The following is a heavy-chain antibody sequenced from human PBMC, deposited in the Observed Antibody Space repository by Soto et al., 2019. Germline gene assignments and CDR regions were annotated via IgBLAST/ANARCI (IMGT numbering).Heavy chain of an antibody. Sequence: QVQLVESGGGVVQPGRSLRLSCAASGFTFSSYAMHWVRQAPGKGLEWVAVISYDGSNKYYADSVKGRFTISRDNSKKTLYPQMNSLSAEDTAVYYCARDPADIVVVVAATRRDAGNDYWGQGTLVTVSS. D-gene: IGHD2-15*01. CDR2: ISYDGSNK. V-gene: IGHV3-30-3*01. J-gene: IGHJ4*02. CDR3: ARDPADIVVVVAATRRDAGNDY. CDR1: GFTFSSYA.